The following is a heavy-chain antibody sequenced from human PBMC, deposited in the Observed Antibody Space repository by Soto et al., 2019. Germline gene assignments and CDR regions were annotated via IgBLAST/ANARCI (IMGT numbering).Heavy chain of an antibody. Sequence: ESGPTLVNPTETLTLTCTVSGFSLSNARMGVSWIRQPPGKALEWLAHIFSNDEKSYSTSLKSRLTISKDTSKSQVVLTMTNMDPVDTATYYCARIFLYYDFWSGYSFRVWFDPWGQGTLVTVSS. CDR3: ARIFLYYDFWSGYSFRVWFDP. V-gene: IGHV2-26*01. J-gene: IGHJ5*02. CDR2: IFSNDEK. D-gene: IGHD3-3*01. CDR1: GFSLSNARMG.